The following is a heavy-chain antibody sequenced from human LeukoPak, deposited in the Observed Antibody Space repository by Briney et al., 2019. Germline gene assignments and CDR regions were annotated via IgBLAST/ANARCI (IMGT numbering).Heavy chain of an antibody. CDR2: IYYSGST. CDR3: ARDPHYGMDV. J-gene: IGHJ6*02. V-gene: IGHV4-31*03. CDR1: GGSISSGGYY. Sequence: PSETLSLTCTVSGGSISSGGYYWSWIRQHPGKGLEWIGYIYYSGSTYYNPSLKSRVTISVGTSKNQFSLKLSSVTAADTAVYYCARDPHYGMDVWGQGTTVTVSS.